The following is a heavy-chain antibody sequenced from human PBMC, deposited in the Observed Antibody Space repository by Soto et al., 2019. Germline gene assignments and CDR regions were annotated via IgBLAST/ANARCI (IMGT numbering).Heavy chain of an antibody. CDR2: IYYSGST. D-gene: IGHD2-15*01. CDR3: AREPDIVVVGDYYGMDV. V-gene: IGHV4-30-4*01. CDR1: GGSISSGDYY. Sequence: KPSETLSLTCTVSGGSISSGDYYWSWIRQPPGKGLEWIGYIYYSGSTYYNPSLKSRVTISVDTSKNQFSLKLSSVTAADTAVYYCAREPDIVVVGDYYGMDVWGQGTTVTVSS. J-gene: IGHJ6*02.